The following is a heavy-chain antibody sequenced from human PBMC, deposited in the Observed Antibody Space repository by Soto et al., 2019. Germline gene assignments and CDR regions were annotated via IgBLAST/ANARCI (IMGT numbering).Heavy chain of an antibody. Sequence: GGSLRLSCTASGLRFSDSWMTWVRQAPGKGLEWVARIKPDESEKKYADSVKGRFSISRDNAKNSMYLQMDSLRGEDTAVYYCVRGGSNYASWGQGTLVTVSS. CDR3: VRGGSNYAS. D-gene: IGHD4-4*01. CDR1: GLRFSDSW. J-gene: IGHJ5*02. V-gene: IGHV3-7*01. CDR2: IKPDESEK.